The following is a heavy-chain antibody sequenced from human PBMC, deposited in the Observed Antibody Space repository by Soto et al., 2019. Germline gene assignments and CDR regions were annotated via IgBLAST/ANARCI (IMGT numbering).Heavy chain of an antibody. CDR3: ARGRYGDY. J-gene: IGHJ4*02. V-gene: IGHV1-18*01. CDR2: IGAHNDNT. CDR1: GYTFTSYG. Sequence: QVHLVQSGAEVKKPGASVKVSCKCSGYTFTSYGITWVRQAPGQGLEWMGWIGAHNDNTDYAQKLQGRVTVTRDTSTSTAYMELRSLRSDDTAVYYCARGRYGDYWGQGAPVTLSS. D-gene: IGHD1-1*01.